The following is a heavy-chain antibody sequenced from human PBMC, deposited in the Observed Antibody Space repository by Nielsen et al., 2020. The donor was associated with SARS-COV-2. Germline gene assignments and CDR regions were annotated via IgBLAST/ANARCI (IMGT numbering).Heavy chain of an antibody. J-gene: IGHJ4*02. CDR3: AKENRDFDH. Sequence: GASLTLSCAASAFTFITSWMHWVRQAPGKWLVWVSRINSDGSSTSYADSVKGRFTISRDNSKNTLYLQMNSLRPEDTAVYYCAKENRDFDHWGQGTLVTVSS. D-gene: IGHD1-14*01. CDR2: INSDGSST. V-gene: IGHV3-74*01. CDR1: AFTFITSW.